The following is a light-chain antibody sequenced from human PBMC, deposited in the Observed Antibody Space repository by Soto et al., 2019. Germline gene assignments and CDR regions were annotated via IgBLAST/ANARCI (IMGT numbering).Light chain of an antibody. J-gene: IGKJ1*01. CDR2: GTS. CDR1: GTVATN. CDR3: QQYGSSPTWT. V-gene: IGKV3-20*01. Sequence: EVVMTQSPATLSVSPGERATLSCRGSGTVATNLAWYQQKPGQAPRLLMYGTSNRATGIPDRFSGSGSGTDFTLTISRLEPEDSAVYYCQQYGSSPTWTFGQGTKVDIK.